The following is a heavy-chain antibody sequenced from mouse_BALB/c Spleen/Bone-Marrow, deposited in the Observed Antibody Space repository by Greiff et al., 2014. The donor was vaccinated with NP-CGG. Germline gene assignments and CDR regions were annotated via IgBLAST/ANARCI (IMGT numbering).Heavy chain of an antibody. D-gene: IGHD2-1*01. CDR3: AREKVYYGISWFAY. V-gene: IGHV1-61*01. J-gene: IGHJ3*01. Sequence: QVPLQQSGTEVVRPGASVKLSCKASGYSFTTYWMNWVKQRPGQGLEWIGMIHPSDSETRLNQKFKDKATLTVDKSSSTAYMQLNSPTSEDSAVYYCAREKVYYGISWFAYWGQGTLVTVSA. CDR1: GYSFTTYW. CDR2: IHPSDSET.